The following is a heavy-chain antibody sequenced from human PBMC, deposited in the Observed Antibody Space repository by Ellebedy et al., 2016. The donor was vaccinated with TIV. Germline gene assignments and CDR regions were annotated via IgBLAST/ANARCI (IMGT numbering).Heavy chain of an antibody. Sequence: GESLKISXAASGFTFSDAWMRWVRQAPGKGLERVGRIKSKTDGEITDYAAPVEGRFTISRDDSKQTLYLQMNSLKTEDTAVYWCTTDLNWGQGALVTVSS. V-gene: IGHV3-15*01. CDR3: TTDLN. CDR1: GFTFSDAW. J-gene: IGHJ4*02. CDR2: IKSKTDGEIT.